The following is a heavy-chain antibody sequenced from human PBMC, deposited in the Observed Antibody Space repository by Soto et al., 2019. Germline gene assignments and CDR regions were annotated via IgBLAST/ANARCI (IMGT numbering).Heavy chain of an antibody. CDR2: ISAYNGNT. J-gene: IGHJ3*02. CDR1: GYTFTSYG. V-gene: IGHV1-18*01. D-gene: IGHD2-15*01. Sequence: ASVKVSCKASGYTFTSYGISWVRQAPGQGLEWMGWISAYNGNTNYAQKLQGRVTMTTDTSTSTAYMELRSLRSDDTAVYYCARDPGPLVVVAATDAFDIWGQGTMVTVSS. CDR3: ARDPGPLVVVAATDAFDI.